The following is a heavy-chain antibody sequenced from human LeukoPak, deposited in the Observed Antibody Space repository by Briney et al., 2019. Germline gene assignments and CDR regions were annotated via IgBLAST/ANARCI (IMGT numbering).Heavy chain of an antibody. CDR3: ARGDSSSWYRSDAFDI. Sequence: ASVKVSCKASGYTFTGYYMHWVRQAPGQGLEWMGWINPNSGGTNYAQKFQGRVTMTRDTSISTAYMELSRLRSDDTAVYYCARGDSSSWYRSDAFDIWGQGTMVTVSS. V-gene: IGHV1-2*02. CDR1: GYTFTGYY. CDR2: INPNSGGT. D-gene: IGHD6-13*01. J-gene: IGHJ3*02.